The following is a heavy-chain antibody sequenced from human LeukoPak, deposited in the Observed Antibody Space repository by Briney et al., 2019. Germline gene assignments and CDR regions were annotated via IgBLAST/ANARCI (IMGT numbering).Heavy chain of an antibody. CDR3: AREDGGGYFDY. V-gene: IGHV7-4-1*02. D-gene: IGHD3-16*01. CDR1: GYTFTGYY. CDR2: INTNTGNP. J-gene: IGHJ4*02. Sequence: ASVKVSCKASGYTFTGYYMHWVRQAPGQGLEWMGWINTNTGNPTYAQGFTGRFVFSLDTSVSTAYLQISSLKAEDTAVYYCAREDGGGYFDYWGQGTLVTVSS.